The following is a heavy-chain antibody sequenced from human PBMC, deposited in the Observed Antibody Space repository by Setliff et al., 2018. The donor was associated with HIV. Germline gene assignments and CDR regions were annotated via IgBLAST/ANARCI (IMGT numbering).Heavy chain of an antibody. Sequence: SETLSLTCAVYGGSLSDYSWSWIRQPPGKGLEWIGEMNHSGSTNYNPSLKSRVTISVDASKNQFSLKLSSVTAADTAVYYCAGGQQIVNWFDPWGQGTLVTSPQ. CDR1: GGSLSDYS. J-gene: IGHJ5*02. D-gene: IGHD3-22*01. V-gene: IGHV4-34*01. CDR2: MNHSGST. CDR3: AGGQQIVNWFDP.